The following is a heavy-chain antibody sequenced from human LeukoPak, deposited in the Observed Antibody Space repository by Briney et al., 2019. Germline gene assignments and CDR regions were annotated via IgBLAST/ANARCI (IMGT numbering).Heavy chain of an antibody. Sequence: GASVKVSCKASGGTFSSYAISWVRQAPGQGLEWMGRIIPIFGTANYAQKFQGRVTITTDESTSTAYMELSSLRSEDTAVYYCAREYYYDSSGYSPDYWGQGTLVTVSS. CDR1: GGTFSSYA. CDR3: AREYYYDSSGYSPDY. CDR2: IIPIFGTA. V-gene: IGHV1-69*05. D-gene: IGHD3-22*01. J-gene: IGHJ4*02.